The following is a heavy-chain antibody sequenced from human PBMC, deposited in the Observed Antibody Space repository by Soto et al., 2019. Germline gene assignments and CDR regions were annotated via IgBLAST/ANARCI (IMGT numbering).Heavy chain of an antibody. CDR2: ISSTTNYI. CDR3: ARESEDLTSNFDY. J-gene: IGHJ4*02. V-gene: IGHV3-21*01. CDR1: GFTFTRYS. Sequence: GGSLRLSCAASGFTFTRYSMNWVRQAPGKGLEWVSSISSTTNYIYYADSMKGRFTVSRDNAKNSVYLEMNSLSAEDAAVYYCARESEDLTSNFDYWGQGTLVTVSS.